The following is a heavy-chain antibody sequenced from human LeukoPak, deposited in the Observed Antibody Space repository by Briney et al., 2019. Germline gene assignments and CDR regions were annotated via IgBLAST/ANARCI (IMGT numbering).Heavy chain of an antibody. Sequence: PGRSLRLSCAASGFTFSSYAMHWVRQAPGKGLEWVAVISYDGSNKYYADSVKGRFTISRDNSKNTLYLQMNSLRAEDTAVYYCAKDGGVSGSTVTTLGYWGQGTLVTVSS. J-gene: IGHJ4*02. CDR3: AKDGGVSGSTVTTLGY. V-gene: IGHV3-30-3*01. CDR2: ISYDGSNK. CDR1: GFTFSSYA. D-gene: IGHD4-17*01.